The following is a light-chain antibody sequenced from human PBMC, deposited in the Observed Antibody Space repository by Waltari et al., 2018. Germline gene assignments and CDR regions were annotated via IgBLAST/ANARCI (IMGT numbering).Light chain of an antibody. CDR3: QQRINWPLT. J-gene: IGKJ4*01. Sequence: EIVLTQSPATLSLSPGERATLSCRASQSVRSFLAWYQQKPGQAPRLLIHDASNRATGIPVMFSGSGSGTDFTLTISSLEPEDFAVYYCQQRINWPLTFGGGTKVEIK. CDR2: DAS. V-gene: IGKV3-11*01. CDR1: QSVRSF.